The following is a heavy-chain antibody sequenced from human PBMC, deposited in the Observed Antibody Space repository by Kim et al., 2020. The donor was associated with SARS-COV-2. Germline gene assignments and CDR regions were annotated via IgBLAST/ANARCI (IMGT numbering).Heavy chain of an antibody. V-gene: IGHV3-30*04. CDR3: AIDFFKLGNYYYYGMDV. CDR2: ISYDGSNK. Sequence: GGSLRLSCAASGFTFSSYAMHWVRQAPGKGLEWVAVISYDGSNKYYADSVKGRFTISRDNSKNTLYLQMNSLRAEDTAVYYCAIDFFKLGNYYYYGMDVWGQGTTVTVSS. D-gene: IGHD7-27*01. J-gene: IGHJ6*02. CDR1: GFTFSSYA.